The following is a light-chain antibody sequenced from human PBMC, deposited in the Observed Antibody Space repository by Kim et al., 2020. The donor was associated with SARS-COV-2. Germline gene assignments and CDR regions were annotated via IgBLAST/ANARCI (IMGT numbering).Light chain of an antibody. V-gene: IGLV2-14*03. CDR3: SSYTSSSTLV. J-gene: IGLJ2*01. CDR2: DVS. Sequence: GQSFTISCTGTSSDVGGYNYVSWHQQHPGKAPKVMIYDVSSRPSGVSNRFSGSKSGNTASLTISGLQAEDEADYYCSSYTSSSTLVFGGGTQLTVL. CDR1: SSDVGGYNY.